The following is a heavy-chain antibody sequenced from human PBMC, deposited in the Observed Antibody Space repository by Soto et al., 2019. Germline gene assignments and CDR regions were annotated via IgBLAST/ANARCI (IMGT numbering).Heavy chain of an antibody. V-gene: IGHV3-15*01. Sequence: EVQLVESGGGLAKPGGSLRLSCAASGFTFSNAWMNWVRQTPGKGLEWVGRIRSKSDGGTTDYAAPVKGRFTISRDDSQNTLYLPMNSLKTGGPAVYYCTTQGLTTVTYFFSWGQGTLVTVSS. CDR3: TTQGLTTVTYFFS. J-gene: IGHJ4*02. CDR1: GFTFSNAW. D-gene: IGHD4-17*01. CDR2: IRSKSDGGTT.